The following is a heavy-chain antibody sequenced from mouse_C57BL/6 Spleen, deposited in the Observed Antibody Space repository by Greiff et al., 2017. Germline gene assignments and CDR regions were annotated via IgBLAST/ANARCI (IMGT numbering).Heavy chain of an antibody. CDR3: ARDYDYDFDY. Sequence: QVQLQQPGAELVKPGASVKLSCKASGYTFTSYWMHWVKQRPGQGLEWIGMIHPNSGSTNYNEKFKSKATLTVYKSSSTAYMQLSSLTSEDSAVYYCARDYDYDFDYWGQGTTLTVSS. V-gene: IGHV1-64*01. D-gene: IGHD2-4*01. CDR2: IHPNSGST. CDR1: GYTFTSYW. J-gene: IGHJ2*01.